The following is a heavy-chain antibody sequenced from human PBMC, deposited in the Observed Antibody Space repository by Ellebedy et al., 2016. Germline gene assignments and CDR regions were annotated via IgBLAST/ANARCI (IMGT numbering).Heavy chain of an antibody. CDR2: INQDGSET. J-gene: IGHJ4*02. CDR1: RFTFSNYW. V-gene: IGHV3-7*03. Sequence: GGSLRLSCAASRFTFSNYWMTWVRQAPGKGLEWVANINQDGSETYYVDSVRGRVPISRDNDKNSLYLQMNSLRVEDTALYYCMSWGSGNYWGQGTLVTVSS. CDR3: MSWGSGNY. D-gene: IGHD3-10*01.